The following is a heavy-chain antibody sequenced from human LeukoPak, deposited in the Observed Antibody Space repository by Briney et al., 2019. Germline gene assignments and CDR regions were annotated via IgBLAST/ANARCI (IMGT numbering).Heavy chain of an antibody. CDR2: IRNKAYGGTT. CDR3: TSYDFWSGYYNPFDY. V-gene: IGHV3-49*04. Sequence: GGPLRLSCTASGFTFGEYAMSWVRQAPGKGLEWVGFIRNKAYGGTTEYAASVKGRFTISRDDSKSIAYLQMNSLKTEDTAVYYCTSYDFWSGYYNPFDYWGQGTLVTVSS. D-gene: IGHD3-3*01. CDR1: GFTFGEYA. J-gene: IGHJ4*02.